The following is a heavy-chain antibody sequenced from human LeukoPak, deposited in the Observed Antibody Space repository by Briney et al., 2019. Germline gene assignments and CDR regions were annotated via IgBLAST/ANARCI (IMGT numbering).Heavy chain of an antibody. CDR1: GYTFTGYY. Sequence: GASVKVSCKASGYTFTGYYMHWVRQAPGQGLEWMGWINPNSGGTNYAQKFQGRVTMTRDTSISTAYMELSRLRSDDTAVYYCARDPMYSSSWLMGYYYYYYMDVWGKGTTVTVSS. J-gene: IGHJ6*03. V-gene: IGHV1-2*02. CDR3: ARDPMYSSSWLMGYYYYYYMDV. CDR2: INPNSGGT. D-gene: IGHD6-13*01.